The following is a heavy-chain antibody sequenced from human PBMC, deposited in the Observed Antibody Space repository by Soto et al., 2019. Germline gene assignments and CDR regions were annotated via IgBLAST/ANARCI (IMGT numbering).Heavy chain of an antibody. V-gene: IGHV1-46*01. J-gene: IGHJ5*02. Sequence: ASVKVSCKASGYTFTSYYMHWVRQAPGQGLEWMGIINPSGGSTSYAQKFQGRVTMTRDTSTSTVYMELSSLRSEDTAVYYCARGNLGYCSSTSRRDEPYNWFDPWGQGTLVTVSS. CDR1: GYTFTSYY. CDR2: INPSGGST. CDR3: ARGNLGYCSSTSRRDEPYNWFDP. D-gene: IGHD2-2*01.